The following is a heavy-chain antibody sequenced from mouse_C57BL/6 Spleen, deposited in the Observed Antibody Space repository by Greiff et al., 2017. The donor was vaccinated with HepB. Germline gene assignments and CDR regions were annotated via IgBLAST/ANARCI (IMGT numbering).Heavy chain of an antibody. J-gene: IGHJ3*01. CDR1: GYTFTDYY. CDR3: AIYLYDYDLSFAY. D-gene: IGHD2-4*01. CDR2: INPYNGGT. V-gene: IGHV1-19*01. Sequence: VQLKQSGPVLVKPGASVKMSCKASGYTFTDYYMNWVKQSHGKSLEWIGVINPYNGGTSYNQKFKGKATLTVDKSSSTAYMELNSLTSEDSAVYYCAIYLYDYDLSFAYWGQGTLVTVSA.